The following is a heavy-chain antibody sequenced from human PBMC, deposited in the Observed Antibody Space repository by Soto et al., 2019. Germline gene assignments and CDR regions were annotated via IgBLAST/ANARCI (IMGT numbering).Heavy chain of an antibody. CDR1: GFTFSSYS. CDR2: ISSSSSYI. V-gene: IGHV3-21*01. D-gene: IGHD4-17*01. Sequence: VGSLRLSCAASGFTFSSYSMNWVRQAPGKGLEWVSSISSSSSYIYYADSVKGRFTISRDNAKNSLYLQMNSLRVEDTAVYYCARDGAVTSDYWGQGTLVTVSS. J-gene: IGHJ4*02. CDR3: ARDGAVTSDY.